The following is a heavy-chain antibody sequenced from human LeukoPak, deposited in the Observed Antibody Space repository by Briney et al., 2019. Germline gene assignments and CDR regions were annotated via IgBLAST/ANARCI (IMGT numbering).Heavy chain of an antibody. CDR3: ARELPFDY. D-gene: IGHD3-10*01. Sequence: GASVKVSCKASGYTFTSYGISWVRQAPGQGLEWMGRINPNSGATDYAQKFQGRVTMTRDTSISTVYMELNRLRSDDTAVYYCARELPFDYWGQGTLVTVSS. J-gene: IGHJ4*02. CDR1: GYTFTSYG. V-gene: IGHV1-2*06. CDR2: INPNSGAT.